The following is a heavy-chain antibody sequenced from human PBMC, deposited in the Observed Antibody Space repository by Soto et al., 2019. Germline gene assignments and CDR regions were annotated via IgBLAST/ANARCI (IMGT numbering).Heavy chain of an antibody. CDR2: IYNSGTT. Sequence: SETLSLTCAVSGDSITSNHWNWIRQPPGRGLEWIGYIYNSGTTKYNPSLKSRVIISVDTSKNQLSLKLSSVTAADTAVYYCARVSMRTVSWGVDPWGQGNLVTVSS. J-gene: IGHJ5*02. CDR1: GDSITSNH. D-gene: IGHD4-4*01. CDR3: ARVSMRTVSWGVDP. V-gene: IGHV4-59*01.